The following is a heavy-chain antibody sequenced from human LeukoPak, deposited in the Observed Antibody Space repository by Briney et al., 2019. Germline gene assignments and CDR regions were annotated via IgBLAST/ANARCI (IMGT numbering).Heavy chain of an antibody. CDR3: ARARGAVAAYFDY. D-gene: IGHD6-19*01. Sequence: SETLSLTCAVYGGSFSGYSWNWIRQPPVKGLEWIGEINHSGSTNYNPSLKSRVTISVDTSKNQFSLKLTSVTAADTAVFYCARARGAVAAYFDYWGQGTLVIVSS. CDR1: GGSFSGYS. CDR2: INHSGST. J-gene: IGHJ4*02. V-gene: IGHV4-34*01.